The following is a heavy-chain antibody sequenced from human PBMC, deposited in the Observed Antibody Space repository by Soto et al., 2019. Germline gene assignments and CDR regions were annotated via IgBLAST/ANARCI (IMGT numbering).Heavy chain of an antibody. Sequence: VQLQESGPGLVKPSQTLSLTCTVSGGSISSGGYYWNWIHQHPGKGLEWIWYSYYSGISYYNPSLKSRVTISVDTTKNHSSLKLSSVTAAETAVYYCARSISPWGQGTLVTVSS. CDR3: ARSISP. V-gene: IGHV4-31*03. J-gene: IGHJ5*02. D-gene: IGHD3-3*01. CDR1: GGSISSGGYY. CDR2: SYYSGIS.